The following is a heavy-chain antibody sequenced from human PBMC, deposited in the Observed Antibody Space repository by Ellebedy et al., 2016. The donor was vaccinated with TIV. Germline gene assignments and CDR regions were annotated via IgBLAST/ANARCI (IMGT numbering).Heavy chain of an antibody. CDR1: GFTFSSYA. V-gene: IGHV3-23*01. J-gene: IGHJ4*02. Sequence: GESLKISCAASGFTFSSYAMSWVRQAPGKGLEWVSAISGSGGSTYYADSVKGRFTISRDNSKNTLYLQMNSLRAEDTAVYYCAKDQPYYDFWSGYSSDYWGQGTLVTVSS. CDR3: AKDQPYYDFWSGYSSDY. D-gene: IGHD3-3*01. CDR2: ISGSGGST.